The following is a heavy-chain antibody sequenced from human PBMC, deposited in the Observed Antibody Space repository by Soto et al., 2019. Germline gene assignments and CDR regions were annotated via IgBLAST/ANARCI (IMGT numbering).Heavy chain of an antibody. Sequence: SETLSLTCTVYGRSFSGYYWTWIRQPPGKGPEWIGEINHSGSTNYNPSLKSRVTISVDTSKNQFSLKLSSVTAADTAVYYCARGHSTQRWLSNYPRFEYWGQGTPVTVSS. CDR1: GRSFSGYY. J-gene: IGHJ4*02. V-gene: IGHV4-34*01. CDR3: ARGHSTQRWLSNYPRFEY. CDR2: INHSGST. D-gene: IGHD5-12*01.